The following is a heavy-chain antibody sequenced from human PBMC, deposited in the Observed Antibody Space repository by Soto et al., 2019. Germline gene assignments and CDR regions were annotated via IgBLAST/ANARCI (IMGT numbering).Heavy chain of an antibody. D-gene: IGHD3-22*01. CDR2: ISYDGSNK. CDR1: GFTFSSYA. J-gene: IGHJ6*02. Sequence: QVQLVESGGGVVQPGRSLRLSCAASGFTFSSYAMHWVRQAPGKGLEGVAVISYDGSNKYYADSVKGRFTISRDNSKNTLYLQMTSLRAEDTAVYYCARTYYDSYAGVRDYGMDVWGQGTTVTVSS. CDR3: ARTYYDSYAGVRDYGMDV. V-gene: IGHV3-30-3*01.